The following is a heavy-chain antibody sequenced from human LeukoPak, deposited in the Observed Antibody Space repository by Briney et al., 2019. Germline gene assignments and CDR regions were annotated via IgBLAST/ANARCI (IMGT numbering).Heavy chain of an antibody. J-gene: IGHJ1*01. D-gene: IGHD3-22*01. V-gene: IGHV4-59*12. CDR2: IYYSGST. CDR3: AKDKLYFYDSSGYFQH. CDR1: GGSISDFY. Sequence: SETLSLTCTVSGGSISDFYWTWVRQPPGKGLEWIGYIYYSGSTQYNPSLKNRVTISVDMSTSQFSLRLSSVTAADTAVYYCAKDKLYFYDSSGYFQHWGQGTLVTVSS.